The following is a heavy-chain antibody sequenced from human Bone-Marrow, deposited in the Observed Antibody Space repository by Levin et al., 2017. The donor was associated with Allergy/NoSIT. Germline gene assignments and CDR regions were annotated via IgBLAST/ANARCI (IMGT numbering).Heavy chain of an antibody. J-gene: IGHJ2*01. CDR3: VREGGGDWYFDL. CDR2: ITGDGSGT. V-gene: IGHV3-74*01. D-gene: IGHD2-21*01. CDR1: DFNFRTSW. Sequence: GGSLRLSCAASDFNFRTSWMHWIRQVPGKGLVWVSRITGDGSGTHYGDSVKGRFTISRDNAKNTLYLHMNILRAEDTAVYFCVREGGGDWYFDLWGRGTLVTVSS.